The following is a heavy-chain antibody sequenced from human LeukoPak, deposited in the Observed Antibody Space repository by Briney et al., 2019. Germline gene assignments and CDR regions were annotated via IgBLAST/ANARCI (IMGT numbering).Heavy chain of an antibody. CDR1: GFTFSSYA. J-gene: IGHJ5*02. D-gene: IGHD2-2*01. CDR3: ARDRDRVVPAARRQNWFDP. CDR2: ISYDGSNK. Sequence: GRSLRLSCAASGFTFSSYAMHWARQAPGKGLEWVAVISYDGSNKYYADSVKGRFTISRDNSKNTLYLQMNSLRAEDTAVYYCARDRDRVVPAARRQNWFDPWGQGTLVTVSS. V-gene: IGHV3-30-3*01.